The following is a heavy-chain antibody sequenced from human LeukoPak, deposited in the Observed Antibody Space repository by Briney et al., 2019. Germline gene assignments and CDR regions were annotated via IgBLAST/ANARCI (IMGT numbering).Heavy chain of an antibody. CDR2: INPSGGST. J-gene: IGHJ4*02. D-gene: IGHD4-23*01. CDR1: GYTFTSYY. V-gene: IGHV1-46*01. Sequence: ASVKVSCKASGYTFTSYYMQWVRQAPGQGLEWMGIINPSGGSTSYAQKFQGRVTMTRDTSTSTVYMELSSLRSEDTAVYYCASFDYGGNPKRDYWGQGTLVTVSS. CDR3: ASFDYGGNPKRDY.